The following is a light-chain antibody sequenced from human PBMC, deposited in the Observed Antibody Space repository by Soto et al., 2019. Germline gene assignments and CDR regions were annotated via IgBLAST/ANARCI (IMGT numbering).Light chain of an antibody. V-gene: IGLV2-14*01. CDR2: EVS. Sequence: QSALTQPASVSGSPGQSITISCTGTSGDIGSYNRVSWYQQHPGKAPKLMISEVSNRPSGVSNRFSGSKSGNTASLTISGLQAADEADYYCSSYTSTSTLVVFGTGTKLTVL. CDR1: SGDIGSYNR. J-gene: IGLJ1*01. CDR3: SSYTSTSTLVV.